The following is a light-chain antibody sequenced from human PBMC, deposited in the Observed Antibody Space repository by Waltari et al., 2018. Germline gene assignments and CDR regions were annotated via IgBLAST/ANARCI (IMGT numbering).Light chain of an antibody. CDR3: AAWDDSLNGAV. V-gene: IGLV1-44*01. CDR1: SSTIGSNT. J-gene: IGLJ7*01. CDR2: SNN. Sequence: QSVLTQPPSASGTPGQRVTISCSGISSTIGSNTVNWYQQLPGTAPKLLIYSNNQRPSGVPDRFCGSKSGTSASLAISGLQSEDEADYYCAAWDDSLNGAVFGGGTQLTVL.